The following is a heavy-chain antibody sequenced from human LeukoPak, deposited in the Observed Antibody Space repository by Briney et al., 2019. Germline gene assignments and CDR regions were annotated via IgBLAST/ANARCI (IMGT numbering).Heavy chain of an antibody. CDR3: ARVKGDSVDAGYVFYMDL. V-gene: IGHV3-21*06. J-gene: IGHJ6*03. CDR2: ISSSSSYI. D-gene: IGHD2-21*02. CDR1: GFTFSSYS. Sequence: SGGSLRLSCAASGFTFSSYSMNWVRQAPGKGLEWVSSISSSSSYIYYADSGQGRFTISRDNAKNSLYLQIDSLRAEDTAVYYCARVKGDSVDAGYVFYMDLWGKGTTVTVSS.